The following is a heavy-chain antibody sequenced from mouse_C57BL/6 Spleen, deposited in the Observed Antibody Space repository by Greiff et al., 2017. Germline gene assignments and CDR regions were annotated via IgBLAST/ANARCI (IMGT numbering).Heavy chain of an antibody. D-gene: IGHD3-2*02. CDR3: ARRETAQATGLFAY. Sequence: VQGVESGAELVKPGASVKISCKASGYAFSSYWMNWVKQRPGKGLEWIGQIYPGDGDTNYNGKFKGKATLTADKSSSTAYMQLSSLTSEDSAVYFCARRETAQATGLFAYWGQGTLVTVSA. CDR2: IYPGDGDT. CDR1: GYAFSSYW. V-gene: IGHV1-80*01. J-gene: IGHJ3*01.